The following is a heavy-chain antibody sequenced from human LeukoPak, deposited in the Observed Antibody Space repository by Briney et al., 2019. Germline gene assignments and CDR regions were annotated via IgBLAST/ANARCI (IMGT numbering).Heavy chain of an antibody. J-gene: IGHJ6*02. CDR1: GYTFTIYA. CDR2: INTNTGNP. D-gene: IGHD2-15*01. V-gene: IGHV7-4-1*02. Sequence: ASVKVSCKASGYTFTIYAMNWVRQAPGQGLEWMGWINTNTGNPTYAQGFTGRFIFSLYTSVSTAYQQISSLKAEDTAVYCCASRYCSGGSCSYYYNGMDIWGQGTTVTVSS. CDR3: ASRYCSGGSCSYYYNGMDI.